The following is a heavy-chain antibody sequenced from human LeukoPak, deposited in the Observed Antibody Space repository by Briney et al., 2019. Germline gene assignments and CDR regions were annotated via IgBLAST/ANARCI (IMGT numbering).Heavy chain of an antibody. Sequence: GSLRLSCAASGFTFDDYGMSWVRQAPGKGLEWVSGINWNGGSTGYADSVKGRFTISRDNAKNSLYLQMNSLRAEDTALYYCARYLADIVVVPAAFDAFDIWGPRTMVTVSS. CDR3: ARYLADIVVVPAAFDAFDI. CDR2: INWNGGST. J-gene: IGHJ3*02. V-gene: IGHV3-20*04. CDR1: GFTFDDYG. D-gene: IGHD2-2*01.